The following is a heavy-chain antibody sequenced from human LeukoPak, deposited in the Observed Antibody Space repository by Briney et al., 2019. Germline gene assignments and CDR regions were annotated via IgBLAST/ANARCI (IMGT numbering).Heavy chain of an antibody. CDR2: ISAGGDNT. J-gene: IGHJ5*02. V-gene: IGHV3-23*01. Sequence: GGSLRLSCAASGFTFSSYAMSWVRQAPGKGLEWVSSISAGGDNTYYADSVKGRFTISRDNSKTTLHLQMRSLRAEDTAVYYCARLRGSSVYYFDYCFDPWGQGTLVTVSS. CDR1: GFTFSSYA. CDR3: ARLRGSSVYYFDYCFDP. D-gene: IGHD3-22*01.